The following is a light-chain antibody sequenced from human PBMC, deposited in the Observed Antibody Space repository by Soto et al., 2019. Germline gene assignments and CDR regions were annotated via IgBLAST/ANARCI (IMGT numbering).Light chain of an antibody. Sequence: DIQMTQSPSTLSASVGDRVTITCRASRSISDWLAWYQQKPGKAPELLIYDDSSLESGVPSRFSGSGSGTEFTLTISSLQPDDFATYYCQQYNSYSTFGQGTKVDIK. V-gene: IGKV1-5*01. CDR2: DDS. CDR1: RSISDW. CDR3: QQYNSYST. J-gene: IGKJ1*01.